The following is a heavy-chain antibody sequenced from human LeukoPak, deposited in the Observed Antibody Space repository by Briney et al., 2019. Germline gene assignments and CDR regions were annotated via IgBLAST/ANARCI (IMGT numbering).Heavy chain of an antibody. Sequence: GGSLRLSCAASGFTFSSYSMLWVRQAPGKGLEWVSYISSSSSTIYYADSVKGRFTISRDNAKNSLYLQMNTLRAEDTAVYYCAREGDGTMVRGVIIRPLDYWGQGTLVTVSS. CDR3: AREGDGTMVRGVIIRPLDY. CDR2: ISSSSSTI. V-gene: IGHV3-48*01. D-gene: IGHD3-10*01. J-gene: IGHJ4*02. CDR1: GFTFSSYS.